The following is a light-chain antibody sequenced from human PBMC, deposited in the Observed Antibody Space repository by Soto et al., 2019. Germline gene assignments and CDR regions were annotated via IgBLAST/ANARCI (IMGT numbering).Light chain of an antibody. CDR1: QSTSIY. Sequence: DIQMTQSPSSLSASVGDRVTITCRAGQSTSIYVNWYQQKPGKAPKLLIYAASSLQSMVPSRFSGSESGTDFTLTISSLQPEEFANYYCQQSYSTPYTFGQRTKLHIK. CDR3: QQSYSTPYT. V-gene: IGKV1-39*01. CDR2: AAS. J-gene: IGKJ2*01.